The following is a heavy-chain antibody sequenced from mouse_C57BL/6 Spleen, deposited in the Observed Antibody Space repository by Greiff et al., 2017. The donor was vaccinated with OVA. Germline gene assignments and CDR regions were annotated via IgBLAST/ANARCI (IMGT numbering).Heavy chain of an antibody. J-gene: IGHJ4*01. CDR3: ARWFLYAMDY. D-gene: IGHD2-2*01. CDR1: GYAFSSSW. CDR2: IYPGDGDT. Sequence: VKLQQSGPELVKPGASVKISCKASGYAFSSSWMNWVKQRPGKGLEWIGRIYPGDGDTNYNGKFKGKATLTADKSSSTAYMQLSSLTSEDSAVYFCARWFLYAMDYWGKGTSVTVSS. V-gene: IGHV1-82*01.